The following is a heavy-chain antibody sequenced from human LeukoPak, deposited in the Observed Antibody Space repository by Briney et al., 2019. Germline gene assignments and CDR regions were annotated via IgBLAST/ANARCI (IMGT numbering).Heavy chain of an antibody. Sequence: GGSLRLSCAASGFTVSTIYMSWVRQAPGKGLEWVSVVYSGGSTYYADSVKGRFTISRDNSKNTLYLQMSSLRAEDTAVYYCARHFGVISKGVYYYYYGLDVWGQGTTVTVSS. CDR1: GFTVSTIY. J-gene: IGHJ6*02. D-gene: IGHD3-3*01. CDR3: ARHFGVISKGVYYYYYGLDV. V-gene: IGHV3-66*04. CDR2: VYSGGST.